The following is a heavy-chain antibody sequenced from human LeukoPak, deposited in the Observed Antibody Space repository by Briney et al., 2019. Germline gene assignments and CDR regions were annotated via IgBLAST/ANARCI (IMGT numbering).Heavy chain of an antibody. V-gene: IGHV3-23*01. Sequence: GGSLRLSCAASGFTFSNFAMIWVRLAPGKGLEWVSVIGADSGAMHYADSVKGRFTISRDNSKNTLYLQMNSLRAEDTAVYYCAKFTAVAATSSYYYYYGMDVWGQGTTVTVSS. J-gene: IGHJ6*02. CDR1: GFTFSNFA. CDR2: IGADSGAM. D-gene: IGHD2-15*01. CDR3: AKFTAVAATSSYYYYYGMDV.